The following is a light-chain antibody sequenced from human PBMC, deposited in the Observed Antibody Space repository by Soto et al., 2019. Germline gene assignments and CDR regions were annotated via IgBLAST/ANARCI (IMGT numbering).Light chain of an antibody. V-gene: IGLV2-8*01. CDR2: EVF. Sequence: SVLTQPPSGSGSPGQSVTISCTGTSNDIGAYNYVSWYQHHPGKVPKLLIYEVFRRPSGVPDRFSASKSGNTASLTVSGLQPEDEADYYCLSYVGRETGVFGSGTKVTVL. CDR1: SNDIGAYNY. CDR3: LSYVGRETGV. J-gene: IGLJ1*01.